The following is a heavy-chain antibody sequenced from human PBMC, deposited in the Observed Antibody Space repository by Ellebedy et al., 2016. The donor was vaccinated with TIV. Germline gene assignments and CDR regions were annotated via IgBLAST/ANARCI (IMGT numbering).Heavy chain of an antibody. CDR3: ARDPRGGGDFGDNWFDP. J-gene: IGHJ5*02. D-gene: IGHD2-21*01. CDR2: IYTNGGT. V-gene: IGHV3-66*01. CDR1: GFTVSDYF. Sequence: GESLKISCAASGFTVSDYFMSWVRQAPGRGLEWVSIIYTNGGTNYTDSVSGRFTISRDSSKNTLSLQMDSLRAKDTAVYYCARDPRGGGDFGDNWFDPWGQGTLVTVSS.